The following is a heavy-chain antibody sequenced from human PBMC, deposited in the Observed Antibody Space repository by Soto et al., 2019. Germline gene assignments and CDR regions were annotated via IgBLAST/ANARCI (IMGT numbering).Heavy chain of an antibody. Sequence: ASVKVSCKASGYTFTSYYMHWVRQAPGQGLEWTGIINPSGGSTSYAQKFQGRVTMTRDTSTSTVYMELSSLRSEDTAVYYCASPPAGRYYGMDVWGQGTTATVSS. CDR3: ASPPAGRYYGMDV. D-gene: IGHD2-2*01. V-gene: IGHV1-46*01. CDR1: GYTFTSYY. J-gene: IGHJ6*02. CDR2: INPSGGST.